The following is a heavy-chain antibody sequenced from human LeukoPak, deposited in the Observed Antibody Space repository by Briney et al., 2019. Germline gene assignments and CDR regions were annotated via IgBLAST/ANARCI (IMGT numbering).Heavy chain of an antibody. CDR2: IYTSGST. D-gene: IGHD2-21*02. CDR1: GGSISSYY. V-gene: IGHV4-4*07. Sequence: SETLSLTCTVSGGSISSYYWSWIRQPAGKGLEWIGRIYTSGSTNYNPSLKSRVTMSVDTSKNQFSLKLSSVTAADTAVYYCARGSNPVAYCGGDCYSRGSDAFDIWGQGTMVTVSS. CDR3: ARGSNPVAYCGGDCYSRGSDAFDI. J-gene: IGHJ3*02.